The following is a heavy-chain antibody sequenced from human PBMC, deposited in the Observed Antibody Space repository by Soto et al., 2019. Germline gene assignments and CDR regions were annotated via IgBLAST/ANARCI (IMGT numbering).Heavy chain of an antibody. J-gene: IGHJ4*02. CDR1: GGSISSSY. CDR2: THASGTT. V-gene: IGHV4-4*07. CDR3: ARDLRSCSGGICLLLGDY. Sequence: QVQLQESGPGLVRPSETLSLTCTVSGGSISSSYWSWIRQPAGKGLEWIGRTHASGTTNFNPSLKSRVTMSVDTSKNQFSLKLSSVTAADTAVYYCARDLRSCSGGICLLLGDYWGQGTLVTVSS. D-gene: IGHD2-15*01.